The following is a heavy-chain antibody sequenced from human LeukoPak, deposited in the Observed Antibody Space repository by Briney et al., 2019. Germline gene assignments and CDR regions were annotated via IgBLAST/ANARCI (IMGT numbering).Heavy chain of an antibody. CDR2: IYYSGNT. Sequence: SETLSLTCAVYGGSFSSYYWSWIRQPPGKGLEWIGSIYYSGNTYYNASLKSQVSISIDTSKNQFSLKLSSVTAADTAVYYCARRNLGGFDYWGQGTLVTVSS. CDR3: ARRNLGGFDY. D-gene: IGHD3-16*01. V-gene: IGHV4-34*01. J-gene: IGHJ4*02. CDR1: GGSFSSYY.